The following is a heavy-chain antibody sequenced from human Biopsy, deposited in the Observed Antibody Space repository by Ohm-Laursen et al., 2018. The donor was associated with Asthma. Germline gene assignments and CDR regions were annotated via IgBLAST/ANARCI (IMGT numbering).Heavy chain of an antibody. CDR3: ASPVNRAFGGYEWAAVFDY. CDR1: GASIRGSGSY. J-gene: IGHJ4*02. Sequence: SDTLSLTCAVSGASIRGSGSYWAWIRRAPGKGPEWIGTTHYSGSTFYKPSLRSRVTMSLDTSTNQFSLRLRSVTATDTAVYYCASPVNRAFGGYEWAAVFDYWGQGILVTVSS. V-gene: IGHV4-39*01. CDR2: THYSGST. D-gene: IGHD5-12*01.